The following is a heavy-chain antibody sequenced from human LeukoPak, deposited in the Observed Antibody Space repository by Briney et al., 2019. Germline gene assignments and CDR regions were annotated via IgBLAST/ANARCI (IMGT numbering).Heavy chain of an antibody. CDR1: GGSFRGYY. Sequence: SETLSLTCAVYGGSFRGYYWSGIRQPPGKGREGIGEINHSGSTNYNRPLESRVTQSVDTSEKQFSLTLSSVTAADTAVYYCARGPVLRFLEWFQSPGGGWFDPWGQGTLVTVSS. CDR3: ARGPVLRFLEWFQSPGGGWFDP. V-gene: IGHV4-34*01. CDR2: INHSGST. J-gene: IGHJ5*02. D-gene: IGHD3-3*01.